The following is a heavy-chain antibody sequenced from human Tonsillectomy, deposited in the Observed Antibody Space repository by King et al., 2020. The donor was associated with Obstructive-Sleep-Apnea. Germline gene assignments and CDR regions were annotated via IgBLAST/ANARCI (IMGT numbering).Heavy chain of an antibody. CDR3: ARDGPARLLIDP. D-gene: IGHD2-21*02. V-gene: IGHV4-31*03. Sequence: QLQESGPGLVKPSQTLSLTCTVSGGSISSGGYYWSWIRQHPGKGLEWIGYIYYSGSTYYNPSLKSRVTISVDTSKNQFSLKLSSVTAADTAVYYCARDGPARLLIDPWGQGTLVTVSS. CDR2: IYYSGST. CDR1: GGSISSGGYY. J-gene: IGHJ5*02.